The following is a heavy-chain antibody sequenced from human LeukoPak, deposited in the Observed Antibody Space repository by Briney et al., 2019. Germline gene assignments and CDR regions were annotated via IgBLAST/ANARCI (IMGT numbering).Heavy chain of an antibody. Sequence: TSETLSLTCTVSGGSISSGGYYWSWIRQHPGKGLERIGCIYYSGSTYYNPSLKSRVTISVDTSKNQFSLKLSSVTAADTAVYYCAREKEGDIVVVPAAIGQARWFDPWGQGTLVTVSS. CDR3: AREKEGDIVVVPAAIGQARWFDP. J-gene: IGHJ5*02. D-gene: IGHD2-2*01. V-gene: IGHV4-31*03. CDR2: IYYSGST. CDR1: GGSISSGGYY.